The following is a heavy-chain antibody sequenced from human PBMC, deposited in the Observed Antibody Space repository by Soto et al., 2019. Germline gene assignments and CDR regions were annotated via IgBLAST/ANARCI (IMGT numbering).Heavy chain of an antibody. V-gene: IGHV4-31*03. CDR3: ARTGENWNYRHGDFDY. CDR1: GGSISSGGYY. Sequence: SETLSLTCTVSGGSISSGGYYWSWIRQHPGKGLEWIGYIYYSGSTYYNPSLKSRVTISVDTSKNQFSLKLSSVTAADTAVYYCARTGENWNYRHGDFDYWGQGTLVTVSS. CDR2: IYYSGST. D-gene: IGHD1-7*01. J-gene: IGHJ4*02.